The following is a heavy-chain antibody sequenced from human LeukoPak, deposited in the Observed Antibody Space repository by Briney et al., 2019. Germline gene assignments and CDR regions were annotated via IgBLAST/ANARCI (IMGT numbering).Heavy chain of an antibody. Sequence: PGGSLRLSCAASGFTFSSYSMNWVRQAPGKGLEWVSSISSSSSYIYYADSVKGRFTISRDSAKNSLYLQMNSLRAEDTAVYYCARGYSGYDYGEPGDYWGQGTLVTVSS. CDR3: ARGYSGYDYGEPGDY. D-gene: IGHD5-12*01. CDR2: ISSSSSYI. CDR1: GFTFSSYS. V-gene: IGHV3-21*01. J-gene: IGHJ4*02.